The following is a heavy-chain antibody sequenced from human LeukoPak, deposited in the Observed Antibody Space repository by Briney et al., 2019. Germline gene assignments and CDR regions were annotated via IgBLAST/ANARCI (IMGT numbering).Heavy chain of an antibody. CDR1: GFTFSSYG. CDR3: AKVPLAAAGTGIDY. CDR2: ISYDGSNK. V-gene: IGHV3-30*18. D-gene: IGHD6-13*01. Sequence: GGSLRLPCAASGFTFSSYGMHWVRQAPGKGLEWVAVISYDGSNKYYADSVKGRFTISRDNSKNALYLQMNSLRAEDTAVYYCAKVPLAAAGTGIDYWGQGTLVTVSS. J-gene: IGHJ4*02.